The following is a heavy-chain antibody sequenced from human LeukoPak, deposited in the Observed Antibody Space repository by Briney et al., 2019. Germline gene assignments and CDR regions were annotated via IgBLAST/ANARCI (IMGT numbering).Heavy chain of an antibody. J-gene: IGHJ4*02. CDR2: IHPGGTI. Sequence: PSETLSLTCTVSGGSIGGSGYYWTWTRQLPGEGLEWLGFIHPGGTIYYNPSLSSRLIISADTSKNQMSLKLSAVTAADTAVYYCARGGDTAKGGDYGGQGTLVTVSS. CDR1: GGSIGGSGYY. V-gene: IGHV4-31*03. D-gene: IGHD5-18*01. CDR3: ARGGDTAKGGDY.